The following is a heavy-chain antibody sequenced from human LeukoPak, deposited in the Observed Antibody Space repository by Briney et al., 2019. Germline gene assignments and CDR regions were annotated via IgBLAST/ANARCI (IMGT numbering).Heavy chain of an antibody. V-gene: IGHV3-30*18. Sequence: GGSLRLSCAASGFTFSSYGMHWVRQAPGKGLEWVAVISYDGSNKYYADSVKGRFTISRDNSKNTLYLQMNSLRAEDTAVYYCAKSVAGNYFDYWGRGTLVTVSS. CDR2: ISYDGSNK. D-gene: IGHD6-19*01. CDR1: GFTFSSYG. J-gene: IGHJ4*02. CDR3: AKSVAGNYFDY.